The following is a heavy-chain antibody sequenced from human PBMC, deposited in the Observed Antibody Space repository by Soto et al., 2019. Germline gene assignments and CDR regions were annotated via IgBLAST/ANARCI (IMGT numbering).Heavy chain of an antibody. CDR3: ARVFHDEFGVVIIPGFDY. CDR2: IYYSGST. CDR1: GGSISSYY. V-gene: IGHV4-59*01. Sequence: SETLSLTCTVSGGSISSYYWSWIRQPPGKGLEWIGYIYYSGSTNYNPSLKSRVTISVDTSKNQFSLKLSSVTAADTAVYYCARVFHDEFGVVIIPGFDYWGQGTLVTVSS. J-gene: IGHJ4*02. D-gene: IGHD3-3*01.